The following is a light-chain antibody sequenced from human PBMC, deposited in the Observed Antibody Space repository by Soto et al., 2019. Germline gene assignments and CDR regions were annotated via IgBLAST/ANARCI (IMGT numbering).Light chain of an antibody. CDR3: QQYNQWPLFT. CDR1: QSVSSN. Sequence: EIVMTQSPVTLSVSPGERATLSCRASQSVSSNVAWYQQRPGQAPRLLIYATSTRATGIPARFSGSGSGTEFTLTISSPQSEDFAVYYCQQYNQWPLFTFGPGTKVDI. CDR2: ATS. J-gene: IGKJ3*01. V-gene: IGKV3-15*01.